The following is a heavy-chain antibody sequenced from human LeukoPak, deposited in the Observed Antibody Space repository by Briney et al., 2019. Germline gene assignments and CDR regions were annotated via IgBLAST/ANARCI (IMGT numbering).Heavy chain of an antibody. CDR2: VDPEDGET. J-gene: IGHJ1*01. CDR3: ATVYCGGDCYPAEYFQH. V-gene: IGHV1-69-2*01. D-gene: IGHD2-21*01. CDR1: GYTFTDYY. Sequence: ASVKVSCKVSGYTFTDYYMHWVQQAPGKGLEWMGLVDPEDGETIYAEKFQGRVTITADRSTDTAYMELSSLRSEDTAVYYCATVYCGGDCYPAEYFQHWGQGTLVTVSS.